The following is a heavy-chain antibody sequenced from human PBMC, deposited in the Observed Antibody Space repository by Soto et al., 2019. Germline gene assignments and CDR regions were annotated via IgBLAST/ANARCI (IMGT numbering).Heavy chain of an antibody. CDR1: GFTFTYYW. J-gene: IGHJ4*02. V-gene: IGHV3-7*03. Sequence: VQLVESGGGLVQPGESLRLSCTASGFTFTYYWMTWVRQAPGKGLEWVANIKQDGSEEYHVDSVKGRFSISRDNAKNSLYLQMNSLRAEDTAVYYCARVYCSGATCNSNRAVDYWGQGTLVTVSS. CDR2: IKQDGSEE. D-gene: IGHD2-15*01. CDR3: ARVYCSGATCNSNRAVDY.